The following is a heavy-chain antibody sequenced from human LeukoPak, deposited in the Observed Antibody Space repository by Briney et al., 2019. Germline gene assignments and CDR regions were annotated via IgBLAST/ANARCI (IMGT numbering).Heavy chain of an antibody. CDR2: ISSSGSTI. CDR3: ARRDHGYNVDY. Sequence: GGSLRLSCAASGFTLSSYAMSWIRQAPGKGLEWVSYISSSGSTIYYADSVKGRFTISRDNAKNSLYLQMNSLRAEDTAVYYCARRDHGYNVDYWGQGTLVTVSS. J-gene: IGHJ4*02. CDR1: GFTLSSYA. V-gene: IGHV3-11*01. D-gene: IGHD5-12*01.